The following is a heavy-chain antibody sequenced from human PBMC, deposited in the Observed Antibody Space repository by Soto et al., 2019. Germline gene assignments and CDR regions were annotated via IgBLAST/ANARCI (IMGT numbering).Heavy chain of an antibody. CDR3: AKAPFRRPYYFYGMDV. CDR1: GFTFSDFG. J-gene: IGHJ6*02. D-gene: IGHD3-10*01. Sequence: GGSLRLSCVASGFTFSDFGMHWVRQGPGKGLEWLAVISEDAETDFHADSVKGRFTVSRDNFKETLYLQMNSLTTDDSGVYFCAKAPFRRPYYFYGMDVWGQGTTVTVSS. CDR2: ISEDAETD. V-gene: IGHV3-30*18.